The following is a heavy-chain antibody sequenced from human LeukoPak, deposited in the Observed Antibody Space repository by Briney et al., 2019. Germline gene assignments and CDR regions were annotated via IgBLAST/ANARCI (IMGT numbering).Heavy chain of an antibody. J-gene: IGHJ4*02. V-gene: IGHV3-30*02. CDR3: AKDRGDYLDY. D-gene: IGHD2-15*01. Sequence: GGSLRLSCAASGFTFSSHGMHWVRQAPGKGVEWVALIRYGGSNKYYADSVKCRFTISRDNYKNTLYLQINSLRTEDTAVYYCAKDRGDYLDYWGQGTLVTVSS. CDR1: GFTFSSHG. CDR2: IRYGGSNK.